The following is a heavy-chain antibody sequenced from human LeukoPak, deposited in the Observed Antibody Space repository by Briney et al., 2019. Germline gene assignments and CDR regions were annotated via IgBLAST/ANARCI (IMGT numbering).Heavy chain of an antibody. J-gene: IGHJ4*02. CDR1: NGSISRYY. V-gene: IGHV4-59*01. CDR2: IYYSGST. D-gene: IGHD6-13*01. CDR3: ARASYSTSWYLDY. Sequence: PSETLSLICTVSNGSISRYYWSWIRQPPGKGLEWIGYIYYSGSTNYNPSLKSRVTISLDTSKNQFSLKLSSVTAADTAVYYCARASYSTSWYLDYWGQGTLVTVSS.